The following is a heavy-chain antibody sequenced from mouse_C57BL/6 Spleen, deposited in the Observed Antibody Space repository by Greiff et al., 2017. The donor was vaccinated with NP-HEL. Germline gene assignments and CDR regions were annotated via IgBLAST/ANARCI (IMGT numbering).Heavy chain of an antibody. V-gene: IGHV1-50*01. CDR3: ARAFYYYGSSYAMDY. D-gene: IGHD1-1*01. J-gene: IGHJ4*01. CDR2: IDPSDSYT. Sequence: VQLQQPGAELVKPGASVKLSCKASGYTFTSYWMPWVKQRPGQGLEWIGEIDPSDSYTNYNQKFKGKATLTVDTSSSTAYMQLSSLTSEDSAVYYCARAFYYYGSSYAMDYWGQGTSVTVSS. CDR1: GYTFTSYW.